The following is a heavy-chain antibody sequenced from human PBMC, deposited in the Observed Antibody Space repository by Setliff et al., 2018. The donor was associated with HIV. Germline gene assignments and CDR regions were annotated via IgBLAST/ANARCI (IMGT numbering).Heavy chain of an antibody. CDR2: ISTSNGDT. V-gene: IGHV1-18*01. CDR1: GYTFTSHG. CDR3: ARDLGYYYMDV. J-gene: IGHJ6*03. Sequence: GASVKVSCKASGYTFTSHGITWVRQAPGQGLEWMGWISTSNGDTNYVQNLQGRVTMTTDTPTTTAYMELRSLRSDDTAVYYCARDLGYYYMDVWGKGTTVTVSS.